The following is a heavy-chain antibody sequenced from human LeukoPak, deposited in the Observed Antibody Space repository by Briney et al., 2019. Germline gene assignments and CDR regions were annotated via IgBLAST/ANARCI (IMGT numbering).Heavy chain of an antibody. V-gene: IGHV3-49*03. CDR2: IRGIAYGGTT. J-gene: IGHJ3*01. D-gene: IGHD2-21*02. CDR3: SSGDCGGDPFYV. CDR1: GFTFDVYG. Sequence: GGSLRLSCTASGFTFDVYGTSWFRQAPGKGLEWVGLIRGIAYGGTTQYAASVRGRFTISRDDSKSIAFLEMNSLKTEDTAVYYCSSGDCGGDPFYVWGQGTTVTVSS.